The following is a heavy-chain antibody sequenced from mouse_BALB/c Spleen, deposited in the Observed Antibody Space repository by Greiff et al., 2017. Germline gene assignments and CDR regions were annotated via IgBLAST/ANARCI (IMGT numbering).Heavy chain of an antibody. D-gene: IGHD2-4*01. CDR3: ATTMITTGAY. V-gene: IGHV1-15*01. CDR1: GYTFTDYE. J-gene: IGHJ3*01. Sequence: QVQLQQSGAELVRPGASVTLSCKASGYTFTDYEMHWVKQTPVHGLEWIGAIDPETGGTAYNQKFKGKATLTADKSSSTAYMELRSLTSEDSAVYYCATTMITTGAYWGQGTLVTVSA. CDR2: IDPETGGT.